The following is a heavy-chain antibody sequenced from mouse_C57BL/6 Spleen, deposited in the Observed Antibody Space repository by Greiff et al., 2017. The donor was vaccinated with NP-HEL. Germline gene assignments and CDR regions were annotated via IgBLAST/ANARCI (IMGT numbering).Heavy chain of an antibody. Sequence: EVQLVESGGGLVQPGESLKLSCESTEYDFPSHDMSWVRQTPEKRLELVAAINRDGGSTYYPDTMKRRFIISRDNTKKTLYLQLSSLTSEGTAVYYCARHEYDGAWFADWGQGTLVTGFA. D-gene: IGHD2-4*01. CDR3: ARHEYDGAWFAD. CDR1: EYDFPSHD. CDR2: INRDGGST. V-gene: IGHV5-2*01. J-gene: IGHJ3*01.